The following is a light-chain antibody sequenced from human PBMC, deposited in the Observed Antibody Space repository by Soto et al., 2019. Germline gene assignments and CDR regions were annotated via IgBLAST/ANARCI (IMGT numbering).Light chain of an antibody. CDR3: LQDYNYPWT. CDR2: AAS. Sequence: AIQMTQSPSSLSASVGDRVTITCRARQGIRNDLGWYQQKPGKAPNLLIYAASSLQSGVPSRFSGSGSGTDFTLTISSLQPEDFATYYCLQDYNYPWTFGQGTKVEIK. V-gene: IGKV1-6*01. J-gene: IGKJ1*01. CDR1: QGIRND.